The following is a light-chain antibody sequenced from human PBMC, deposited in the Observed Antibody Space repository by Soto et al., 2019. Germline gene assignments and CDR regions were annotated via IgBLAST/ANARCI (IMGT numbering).Light chain of an antibody. CDR2: STN. J-gene: IGLJ2*01. Sequence: QTVVTQEPSFSVSLGGTVTLTCALSSGSVSNSYYPSWYQQTAGQAPRTLIKSTNTRSSGVPDRFSGSILGNKAALTITGAQADDESDYYCVLYMGSGIGVFGGGTKVTVL. CDR3: VLYMGSGIGV. CDR1: SGSVSNSYY. V-gene: IGLV8-61*01.